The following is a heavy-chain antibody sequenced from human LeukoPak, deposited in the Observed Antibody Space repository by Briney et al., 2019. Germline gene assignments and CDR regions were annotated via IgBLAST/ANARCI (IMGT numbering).Heavy chain of an antibody. D-gene: IGHD3-9*01. Sequence: SETLSLTCTVSGASVNSGNYYWSWIRQPPGKGLEWIGYIYYYSGSADYNPSLKSRVTISVDTSKNQFSLNLSSVTAADTAVYYCARDLTDWGQGTLVTVSS. V-gene: IGHV4-61*01. CDR3: ARDLTD. J-gene: IGHJ4*02. CDR1: GASVNSGNYY. CDR2: IYYYSGSA.